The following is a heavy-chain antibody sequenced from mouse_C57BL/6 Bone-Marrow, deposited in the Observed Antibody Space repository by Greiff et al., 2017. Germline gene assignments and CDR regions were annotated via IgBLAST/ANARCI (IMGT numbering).Heavy chain of an antibody. CDR3: ARKVRRIFAY. D-gene: IGHD1-3*01. CDR2: LNPSTGGT. CDR1: GYSFTGYY. Sequence: EVQLQQSGPELVKPGASVKISYKASGYSFTGYYMNWVKQSPEKSLEWIGELNPSTGGTTSNQKFKAKATLTVDKSSSTAYMQLKSLTSEDSAVYYCARKVRRIFAYWGQGTLVTVSA. V-gene: IGHV1-42*01. J-gene: IGHJ3*01.